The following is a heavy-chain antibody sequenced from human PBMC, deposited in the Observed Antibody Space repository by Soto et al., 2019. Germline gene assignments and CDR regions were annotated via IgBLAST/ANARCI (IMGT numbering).Heavy chain of an antibody. CDR1: GFTFDDYA. CDR3: AKGVDSSGFNWFDP. D-gene: IGHD6-19*01. J-gene: IGHJ5*02. V-gene: IGHV3-9*01. Sequence: EVQLVESGGGLVQPGRSLRLSCAASGFTFDDYAMHWVRQAPGKGLEWVSGISWNSGSIGYSDSVKGRFTISRDNAKNSLYLQMNRLRAEDTALYYCAKGVDSSGFNWFDPWGQGTLVTVSS. CDR2: ISWNSGSI.